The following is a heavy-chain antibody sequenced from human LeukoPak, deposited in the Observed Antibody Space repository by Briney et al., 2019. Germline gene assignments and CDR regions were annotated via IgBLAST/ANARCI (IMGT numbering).Heavy chain of an antibody. Sequence: GGSLRLSCVASGFTFSTYSMNWVRQAPGKGLEWVSYISSTSSTIHYADSVKGRFTISRDNAKNSLYLQMNSLRAEDTAVYYCAKAEPASGYDYWGQGTLVTVSS. CDR1: GFTFSTYS. CDR2: ISSTSSTI. V-gene: IGHV3-48*01. J-gene: IGHJ4*02. D-gene: IGHD1-14*01. CDR3: AKAEPASGYDY.